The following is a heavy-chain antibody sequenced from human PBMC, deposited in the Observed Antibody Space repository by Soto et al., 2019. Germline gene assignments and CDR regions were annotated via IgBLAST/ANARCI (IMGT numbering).Heavy chain of an antibody. CDR2: IYAAGTT. CDR3: VRDGTKTLRDCLDP. J-gene: IGHJ5*02. CDR1: GASIGGFY. V-gene: IGHV4-4*07. Sequence: PSESLCRTCTVAGASIGGFYWRWVRKSARKGLEWIGRIYAAGTTDYTPSLTSGVMMSVDTSKKQFSLKLRSVTAADTAVYYCVRDGTKTLRDCLDPWGQGMSVTVSS. D-gene: IGHD1-1*01.